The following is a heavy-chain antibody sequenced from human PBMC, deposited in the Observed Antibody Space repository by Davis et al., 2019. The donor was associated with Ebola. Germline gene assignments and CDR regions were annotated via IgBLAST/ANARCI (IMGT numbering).Heavy chain of an antibody. D-gene: IGHD5-12*01. J-gene: IGHJ6*02. CDR1: GFTFSSYS. V-gene: IGHV4-34*01. CDR3: ARGPRGYSGYLYYYYGMDV. CDR2: INHSGST. Sequence: ESLKISCAASGFTFSSYSMNWVRQAPGKGLEWIGEINHSGSTNYNPSLKSRVTISVDTSKNQFSLKLSSVTAADTAVYYCARGPRGYSGYLYYYYGMDVWGQGTTVTVSS.